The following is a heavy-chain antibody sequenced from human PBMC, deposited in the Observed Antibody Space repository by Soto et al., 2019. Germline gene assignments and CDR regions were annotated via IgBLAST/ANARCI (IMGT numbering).Heavy chain of an antibody. Sequence: QVQLVQSGAEVKKPGSSVKVSCKASGGTFSSYAISWVRQAPGQVLEWMGGIIPIFGTANYAQTFQGRVTITADDSTSTAYMELSSLRAEDTAVYYCARDPHVGAARPGVVWFDPWGQGTLVTVSS. J-gene: IGHJ5*02. CDR1: GGTFSSYA. V-gene: IGHV1-69*01. D-gene: IGHD6-6*01. CDR2: IIPIFGTA. CDR3: ARDPHVGAARPGVVWFDP.